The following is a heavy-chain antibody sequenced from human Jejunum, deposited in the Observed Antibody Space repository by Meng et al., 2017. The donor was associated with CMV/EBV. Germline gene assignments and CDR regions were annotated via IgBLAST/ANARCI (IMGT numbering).Heavy chain of an antibody. CDR3: ARDAPPNNYGWFDP. D-gene: IGHD5-18*01. CDR2: IYPNGNT. CDR1: GGSISSYY. Sequence: QVPLQESGPGLVKPSETLSRTCTVSGGSISSYYWSWIRQPAGKGLEWIGRIYPNGNTNYNPSLKSRVTMSIDTSKNQFSLKLTSVTAADTAVYYCARDAPPNNYGWFDPWGQGTLVTVSS. J-gene: IGHJ5*02. V-gene: IGHV4-4*07.